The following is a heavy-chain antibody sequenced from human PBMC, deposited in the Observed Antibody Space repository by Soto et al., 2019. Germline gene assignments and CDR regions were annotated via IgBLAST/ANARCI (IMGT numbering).Heavy chain of an antibody. J-gene: IGHJ4*02. CDR3: ARDQFSSSWYGSDFDY. CDR1: GFTFSSYW. V-gene: IGHV3-7*05. CDR2: IKRDGSEK. D-gene: IGHD6-13*01. Sequence: GGSLRLSCAASGFTFSSYWMSWVRQAPGKGLEWVANIKRDGSEKYYVASGKGRFTLSRDSAKNSLYLQMNSLRAEDTAVYYCARDQFSSSWYGSDFDYWGQGTLVTVSS.